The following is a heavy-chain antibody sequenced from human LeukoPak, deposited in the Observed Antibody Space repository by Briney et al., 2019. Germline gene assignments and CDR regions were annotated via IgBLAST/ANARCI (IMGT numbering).Heavy chain of an antibody. Sequence: ASVKVSCKASGFTFTSHDYNWVRQATGQRLEWMGWINAGNGNTKYSQKFQGRVTITRDTSASTAYMELSSLRSEDTAVYYCARARIAAAAYDDYWGQGTLVTVSS. CDR2: INAGNGNT. CDR3: ARARIAAAAYDDY. CDR1: GFTFTSHD. D-gene: IGHD6-13*01. J-gene: IGHJ4*02. V-gene: IGHV1-3*01.